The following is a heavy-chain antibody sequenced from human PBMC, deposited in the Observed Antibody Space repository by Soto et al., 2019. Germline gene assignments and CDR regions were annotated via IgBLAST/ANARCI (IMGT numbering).Heavy chain of an antibody. CDR3: AREDDGGDTLDV. V-gene: IGHV4-30-4*01. CDR1: GGSISSGDYY. Sequence: ASETLSLTCTVSGGSISSGDYYWSWIRQPPGKGLEWIGYIHHSGSILYNPSLKSRVTISVDTSKNQFSLHLSSVTAADTAVYFCAREDDGGDTLDVWGQGTTVTVS. D-gene: IGHD2-21*02. CDR2: IHHSGSI. J-gene: IGHJ6*02.